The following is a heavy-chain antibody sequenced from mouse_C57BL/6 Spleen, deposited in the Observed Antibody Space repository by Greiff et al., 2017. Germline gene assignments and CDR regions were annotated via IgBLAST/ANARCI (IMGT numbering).Heavy chain of an antibody. D-gene: IGHD1-1*01. CDR2: IYPGDGDT. CDR1: GYAFSSSW. CDR3: ARIPVVEDYFDY. J-gene: IGHJ2*01. Sequence: QVQLQQSGPELVKPGASVKISCKASGYAFSSSWMNWVKQRPGKGLEWIGRIYPGDGDTNYNGKFKGKDTLTADKSSSTAYMQLSSLTSEDSAVYFGARIPVVEDYFDYWGQGTTLTVSS. V-gene: IGHV1-82*01.